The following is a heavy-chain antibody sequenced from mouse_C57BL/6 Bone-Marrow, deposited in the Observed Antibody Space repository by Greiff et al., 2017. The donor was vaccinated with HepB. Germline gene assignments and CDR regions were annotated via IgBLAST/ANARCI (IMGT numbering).Heavy chain of an antibody. CDR3: ARQRVYDYDWYFDY. Sequence: QVQLQQSGAELVNLGASVKLSCKASGYPFTEYTIHWVKQRSGQGLEWSGWFYPGSGSIKYNEKFKDKATLTAAKSSTTVYMELSRWTSEDSAVYFCARQRVYDYDWYFDYWGQGTTLTVSS. V-gene: IGHV1-62-2*01. J-gene: IGHJ2*01. D-gene: IGHD2-4*01. CDR2: FYPGSGSI. CDR1: GYPFTEYT.